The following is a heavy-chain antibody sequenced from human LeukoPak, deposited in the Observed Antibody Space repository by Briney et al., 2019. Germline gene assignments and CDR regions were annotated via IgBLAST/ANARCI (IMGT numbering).Heavy chain of an antibody. CDR1: GYTFTDCY. CDR3: ARGLVGGYDFDY. V-gene: IGHV1-2*02. J-gene: IGHJ4*02. CDR2: INPNSGGT. Sequence: ASVKVSCKPSGYTFTDCYMHWLRQAPGQGLEWMGWINPNSGGTNYAQKFQGRVTMTRDTSISTAYMELSRLRSDDTAVCYCARGLVGGYDFDYWGRGTLVTVSS. D-gene: IGHD5-12*01.